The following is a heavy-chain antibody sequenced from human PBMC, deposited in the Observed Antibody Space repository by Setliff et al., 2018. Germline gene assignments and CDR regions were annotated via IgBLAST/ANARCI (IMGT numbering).Heavy chain of an antibody. Sequence: PSETLSLTCTVSGGPISSSNYYWGWIRQPPGKGLEWIGSINYRGNTHDNPSLRSRVTMSVDTSKSHFSLRLSSLTAADTAVYYCARHVGPADRADYFQHWGQGTLVTV. V-gene: IGHV4-39*01. J-gene: IGHJ1*01. CDR3: ARHVGPADRADYFQH. CDR1: GGPISSSNYY. CDR2: INYRGNT.